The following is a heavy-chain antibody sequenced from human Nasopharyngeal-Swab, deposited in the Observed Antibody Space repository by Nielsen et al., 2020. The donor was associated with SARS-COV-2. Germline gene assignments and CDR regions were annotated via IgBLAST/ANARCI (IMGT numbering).Heavy chain of an antibody. J-gene: IGHJ5*01. D-gene: IGHD2-8*01. V-gene: IGHV1-8*02. CDR2: INLNSGNA. Sequence: ASVKVSCKASGYTFTNYGITWVRHVAGQGLEWMGWINLNSGNAGYAEKFQGRVTMTRDTSIRTAYMELSSLTSGDTAIYYCARGRPDSESMEWYPPRKCFDSWGQGTLVTVSS. CDR3: ARGRPDSESMEWYPPRKCFDS. CDR1: GYTFTNYG.